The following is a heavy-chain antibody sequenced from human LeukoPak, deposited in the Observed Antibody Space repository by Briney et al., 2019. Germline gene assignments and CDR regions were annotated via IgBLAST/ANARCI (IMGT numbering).Heavy chain of an antibody. CDR1: GFTFSSYV. CDR2: ISDSGGSP. V-gene: IGHV3-23*01. CDR3: ARGAGGYHNT. D-gene: IGHD5-12*01. J-gene: IGHJ4*02. Sequence: GGSLRLSCTASGFTFSSYVMSWVRQAPGKGLEWVSTISDSGGSPYYADFVKGRFTISRDNSKNTLYLQMNSLRAEDTAVYYCARGAGGYHNTGGQGTLVTVSS.